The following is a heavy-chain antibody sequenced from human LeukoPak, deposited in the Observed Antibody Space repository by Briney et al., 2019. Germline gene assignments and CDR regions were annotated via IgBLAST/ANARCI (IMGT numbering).Heavy chain of an antibody. CDR3: ARDSLGYSSSYYYFDY. CDR2: LSNDGGST. J-gene: IGHJ4*02. CDR1: GFTFSNYV. Sequence: GGSLRLSCAASGFTFSNYVMHWVRQAPGKGLEYVSTLSNDGGSTYYAKSVKGRFSISRDNSMNTLYLQMGSLRPEDMAVYYCARDSLGYSSSYYYFDYWGQGTLVTVSS. V-gene: IGHV3-64*01. D-gene: IGHD6-13*01.